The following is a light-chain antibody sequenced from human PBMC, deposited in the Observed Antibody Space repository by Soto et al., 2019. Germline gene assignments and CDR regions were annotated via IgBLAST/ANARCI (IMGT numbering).Light chain of an antibody. CDR3: QQYGGSPGT. V-gene: IGKV3-20*01. J-gene: IGKJ5*01. CDR1: QSVSNNY. CDR2: GAS. Sequence: EIVLTQSPGTLSLSPGERATLSCRASQSVSNNYLAWYRQKPGQAPRLLVYGASTRATGVPDRFSGSGSGTDFTLTISRLEPEDFEIYYCQQYGGSPGTFGQGTRLEIK.